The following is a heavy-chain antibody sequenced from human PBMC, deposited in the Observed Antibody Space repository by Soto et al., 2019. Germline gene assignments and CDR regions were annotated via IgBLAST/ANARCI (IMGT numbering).Heavy chain of an antibody. Sequence: LRLSCAASGFTFSSYAMHWVRQAPGKGLEWVAVISYDGSNKYYADSVKGRFTISRDNSKNTLYLQMNSLRAEDTAVYYCASPLFCTNGVCYTRGYSSSHDYWGQGTLVTVSS. J-gene: IGHJ4*02. CDR1: GFTFSSYA. D-gene: IGHD2-8*01. V-gene: IGHV3-30-3*01. CDR3: ASPLFCTNGVCYTRGYSSSHDY. CDR2: ISYDGSNK.